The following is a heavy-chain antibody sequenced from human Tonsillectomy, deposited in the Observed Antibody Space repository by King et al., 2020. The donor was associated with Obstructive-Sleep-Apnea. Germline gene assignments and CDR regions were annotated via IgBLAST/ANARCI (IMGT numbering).Heavy chain of an antibody. Sequence: QLQESGPGLVKPSETLSLTCTVSGCSIRSSSYYWGWIRQPPGKGLEWIGSINYSGNTYYNPSLKSRVTISVDTSKNQFSLKLTSVTPADTAVYYCARDPVVVPGTDFDYWGQGTLVTVSS. D-gene: IGHD6-19*01. CDR1: GCSIRSSSYY. J-gene: IGHJ4*02. V-gene: IGHV4-39*07. CDR3: ARDPVVVPGTDFDY. CDR2: INYSGNT.